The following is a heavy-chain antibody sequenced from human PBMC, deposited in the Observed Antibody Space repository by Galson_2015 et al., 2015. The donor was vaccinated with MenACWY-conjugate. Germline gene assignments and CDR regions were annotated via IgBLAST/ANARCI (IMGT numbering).Heavy chain of an antibody. Sequence: SLRLSCAASGFTLSSYSMHWVRQSPGKGLEWVALIWSDGNKKSYVDSVRGRFNISRDNSKNTLFLQMNNLRADDTAVYYCARDRGLELLPSNWFDPWGQGTLFTVSS. V-gene: IGHV3-33*01. D-gene: IGHD3-3*01. CDR3: ARDRGLELLPSNWFDP. J-gene: IGHJ5*02. CDR1: GFTLSSYS. CDR2: IWSDGNKK.